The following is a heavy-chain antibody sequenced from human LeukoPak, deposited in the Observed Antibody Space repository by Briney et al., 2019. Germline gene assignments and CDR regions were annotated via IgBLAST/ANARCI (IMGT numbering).Heavy chain of an antibody. CDR2: IKQDGSEK. CDR1: GFTFSSYA. CDR3: ARDHLTGTTPTVDY. Sequence: GGSLRLSCAASGFTFSSYAMSWVRQAPGKGLEWVANIKQDGSEKYYVDSVKGRFTISRDNAKNSLYLQMNSLRAEDTAVYYCARDHLTGTTPTVDYWGQGTLVTVSS. J-gene: IGHJ4*02. D-gene: IGHD1-1*01. V-gene: IGHV3-7*03.